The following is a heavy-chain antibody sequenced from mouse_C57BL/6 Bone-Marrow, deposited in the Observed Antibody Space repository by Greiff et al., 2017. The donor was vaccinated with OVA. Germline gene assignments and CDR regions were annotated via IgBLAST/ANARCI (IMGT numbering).Heavy chain of an antibody. V-gene: IGHV5-6*01. CDR3: ARHAGVMDY. CDR1: GFTFSSYG. D-gene: IGHD6-1*01. J-gene: IGHJ4*01. Sequence: EVKLVESGGDLVKPGGSLKLSCAASGFTFSSYGMSWVRPTPDKRLEWVATISSGGSYTYYPDSVKGRFTISRDNAKNTLYLQMSSLKSEDTAMYYCARHAGVMDYWGQGTSVTVSS. CDR2: ISSGGSYT.